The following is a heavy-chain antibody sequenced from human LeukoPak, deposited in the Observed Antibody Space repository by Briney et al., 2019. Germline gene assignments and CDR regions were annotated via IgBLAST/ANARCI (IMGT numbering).Heavy chain of an antibody. Sequence: PGRSLRLSCAAAGFTFSSYWMHWVRHAPGKGLVWVSRINSDGSSTSYADSVKGRFTISRDNAKNTLYLQMNSLRAEDTAVYYCARGSITMVRGVIYYWGQGTLVTVSS. CDR1: GFTFSSYW. CDR2: INSDGSST. CDR3: ARGSITMVRGVIYY. D-gene: IGHD3-10*01. J-gene: IGHJ4*02. V-gene: IGHV3-74*01.